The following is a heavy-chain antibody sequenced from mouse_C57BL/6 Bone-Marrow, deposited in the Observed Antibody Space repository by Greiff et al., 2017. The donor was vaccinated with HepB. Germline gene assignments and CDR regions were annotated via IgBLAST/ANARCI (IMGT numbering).Heavy chain of an antibody. CDR2: ISTGGGST. CDR1: GFTFSDYY. J-gene: IGHJ4*01. Sequence: EVKLMESGGGLVQPGGSLKLSCAASGFTFSDYYMYWVRQTPEKRLEWVAYISTGGGSTYYPDTVKGRFTISRDNAKNTLYLQMSRLKAEDTAMYYCARQLFYAMDYWGQGTSVTVSS. V-gene: IGHV5-12*01. CDR3: ARQLFYAMDY.